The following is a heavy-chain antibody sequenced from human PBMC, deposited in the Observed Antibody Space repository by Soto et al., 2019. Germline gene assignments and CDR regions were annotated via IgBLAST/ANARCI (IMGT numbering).Heavy chain of an antibody. Sequence: ASVKVSCKASGYTFTSYGISWVRQAPGQGLEWMGWISAYNGNTNYAQKLQGRVTMTTDTSTSTAYMELRSLRSDDTAVYYCARGLPTTRIYGDFDYWGQGTLVTVAS. D-gene: IGHD4-17*01. V-gene: IGHV1-18*01. CDR3: ARGLPTTRIYGDFDY. CDR2: ISAYNGNT. J-gene: IGHJ4*02. CDR1: GYTFTSYG.